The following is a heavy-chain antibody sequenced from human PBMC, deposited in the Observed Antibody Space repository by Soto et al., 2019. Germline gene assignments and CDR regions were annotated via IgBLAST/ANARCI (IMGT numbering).Heavy chain of an antibody. CDR3: AKEFQWELHAFDI. D-gene: IGHD1-26*01. V-gene: IGHV3-23*01. CDR2: ISGSGGST. CDR1: GFTSSSYA. Sequence: PVVSLRLSFAPSGFTSSSYAMSWVRQAPGKGLEWVSAISGSGGSTYYADSVKGRFTISRDNSKNTLYLQMNSLRAEDTAVYDGAKEFQWELHAFDIWGSGTMGNGS. J-gene: IGHJ3*02.